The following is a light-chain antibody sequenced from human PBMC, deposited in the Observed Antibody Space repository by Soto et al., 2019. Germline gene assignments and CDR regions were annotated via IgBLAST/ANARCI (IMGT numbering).Light chain of an antibody. CDR1: QSVSSNY. CDR3: QQYGHSPRT. Sequence: EIVMTQSPGTLSLSPGETATLSCRASQSVSSNYVSCFHQKPGQAPRLLIYGASSRAAGVPDRFSASGSGTDFTLTITRLEPEDFALYYCQQYGHSPRTFGQGTKV. CDR2: GAS. V-gene: IGKV3-20*01. J-gene: IGKJ1*01.